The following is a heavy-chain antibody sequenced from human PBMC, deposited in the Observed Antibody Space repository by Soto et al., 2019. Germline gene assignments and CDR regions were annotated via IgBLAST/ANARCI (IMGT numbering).Heavy chain of an antibody. CDR1: GGSISTYY. V-gene: IGHV4-4*07. D-gene: IGHD3-10*01. CDR3: ARGGRTSETDWFDP. J-gene: IGHJ5*02. CDR2: IYTSGKT. Sequence: SETLSLTCTVSGGSISTYYWSWIRQPAGKGLEWIGHIYTSGKTNYNPSLKSRITMSADTSRNQISLRLRSVTAADTAVYFCARGGRTSETDWFDPWGQGTLVTVSS.